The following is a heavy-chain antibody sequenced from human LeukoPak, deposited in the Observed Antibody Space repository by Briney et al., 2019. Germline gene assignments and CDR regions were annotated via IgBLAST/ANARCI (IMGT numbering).Heavy chain of an antibody. CDR3: ARAKISAGTLRSSRHYCYYMDV. CDR2: INPNSGGT. CDR1: GYTFNGYY. Sequence: GASVKVSCKASGYTFNGYYMHWVRQAPGQGLEWMGWINPNSGGTNYAQKFQGRVTMTRDTSISTAYMELSRLRSDDTAVYYCARAKISAGTLRSSRHYCYYMDVWGKGTTVTISS. V-gene: IGHV1-2*02. D-gene: IGHD4-17*01. J-gene: IGHJ6*03.